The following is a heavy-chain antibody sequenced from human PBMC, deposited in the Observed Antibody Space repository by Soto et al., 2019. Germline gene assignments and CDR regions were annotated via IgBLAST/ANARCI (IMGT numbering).Heavy chain of an antibody. CDR3: ARDSYALGVVVARRGDAFDI. V-gene: IGHV4-31*03. CDR2: IYYSGST. J-gene: IGHJ3*02. D-gene: IGHD2-15*01. CDR1: GGSISSGGYY. Sequence: QVQLQESGPGLVKPSQTLSLTCTVSGGSISSGGYYWSWIRQHPGKGLEWIGYIYYSGSTYYNPSLKSRVTISVDTSKNQFSLKLSSVTAADTAVYYCARDSYALGVVVARRGDAFDIWGQGTMVTVSS.